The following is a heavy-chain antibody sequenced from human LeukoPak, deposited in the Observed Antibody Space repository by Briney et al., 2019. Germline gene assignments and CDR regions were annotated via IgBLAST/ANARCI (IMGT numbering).Heavy chain of an antibody. CDR2: ISYDGSNK. D-gene: IGHD6-6*01. V-gene: IGHV3-30*04. CDR1: GFTFSSYA. CDR3: ARGPNSNWSGLDF. Sequence: GRSLRLSCAASGFTFSSYAMHWVRQAPGKGLEWVAVISYDGSNKYYADSVKGRFTISRDNSKNTLYLQVNNLRAEDTAVYYCARGPNSNWSGLDFWGQGTLPTVSS. J-gene: IGHJ4*02.